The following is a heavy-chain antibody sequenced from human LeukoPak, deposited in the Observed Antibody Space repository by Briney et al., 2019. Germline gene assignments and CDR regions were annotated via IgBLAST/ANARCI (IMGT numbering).Heavy chain of an antibody. CDR3: ARFGYDSGLDY. J-gene: IGHJ4*02. V-gene: IGHV3-7*04. Sequence: PGGSLRLSCAGSGFTFNYWMTWVRQAPGRGLEWVVSIKHDGSEKYYVDSVKGRFTISRDNAKNSLYLQMNSLRVEDTALYYCARFGYDSGLDYWGQGTLVTVSS. CDR1: GFTFNYW. CDR2: IKHDGSEK. D-gene: IGHD6-19*01.